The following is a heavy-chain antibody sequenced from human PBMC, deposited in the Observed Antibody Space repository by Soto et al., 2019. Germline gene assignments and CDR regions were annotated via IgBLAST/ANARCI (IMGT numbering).Heavy chain of an antibody. D-gene: IGHD2-21*01. CDR1: GFTVGSNY. J-gene: IGHJ4*02. CDR3: ARNSPLDY. CDR2: LYSGGDT. V-gene: IGHV3-66*01. Sequence: EVQLVESGGGLVQPGGSLRLSCAASGFTVGSNYMSWVRRAPGKALDWVSILYSGGDTYYADSVKGRFTISRDISKNTLYLQMHSLRAEDTAVYYCARNSPLDYWGQGTLVTVSS.